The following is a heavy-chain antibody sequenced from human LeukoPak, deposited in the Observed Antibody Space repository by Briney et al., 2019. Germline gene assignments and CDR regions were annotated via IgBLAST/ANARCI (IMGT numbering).Heavy chain of an antibody. CDR2: IYTSGST. V-gene: IGHV4-4*07. CDR1: GGSISSYY. CDR3: AREGLCSGGSCYRPFFDY. Sequence: SETLSLTCTFSGGSISSYYWSWIRQPAGKGLEWIGRIYTSGSTNYNPSLKSRVTMSVDTSKNQFSLKLSSVTAADTAVYYCAREGLCSGGSCYRPFFDYWGQGTLVTVSS. D-gene: IGHD2-15*01. J-gene: IGHJ4*02.